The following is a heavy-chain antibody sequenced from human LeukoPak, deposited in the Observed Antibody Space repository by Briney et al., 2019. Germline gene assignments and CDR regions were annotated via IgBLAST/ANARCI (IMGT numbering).Heavy chain of an antibody. D-gene: IGHD5-12*01. CDR1: GFPFTTHW. J-gene: IGHJ4*02. CDR2: LSSDGSRS. Sequence: PGGSLRLSCVTSGFPFTTHWIHWIRQAPGKGLEWVSRLSSDGSRSTYADSVKGRFIISRDNAKKTVYLQMNSLRVEDTAFYFCARFAAYEYHFDYWGRGALVTVSS. V-gene: IGHV3-74*03. CDR3: ARFAAYEYHFDY.